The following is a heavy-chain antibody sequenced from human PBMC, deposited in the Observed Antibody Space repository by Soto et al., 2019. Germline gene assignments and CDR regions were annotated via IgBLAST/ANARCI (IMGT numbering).Heavy chain of an antibody. J-gene: IGHJ4*02. Sequence: QVHLVQSGAEVKKPGASVKVSCKGSGYGFTTYGITWVRQAPGQGLEWMAWISAHNGNTNYAQKPQGRGTVTRDTSTSTAYMELRSLRSDDTAVYYCARGRYGGYWGQGALVTVSS. V-gene: IGHV1-18*01. CDR2: ISAHNGNT. D-gene: IGHD3-10*01. CDR3: ARGRYGGY. CDR1: GYGFTTYG.